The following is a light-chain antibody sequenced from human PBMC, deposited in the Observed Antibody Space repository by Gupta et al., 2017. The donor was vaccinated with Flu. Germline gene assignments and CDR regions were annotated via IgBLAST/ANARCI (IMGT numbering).Light chain of an antibody. Sequence: QSVLTQPPPASGTHGQRVTISCSGSSSNIGSNYVYWYQQLPGPAPKLLIYSNNQRPSGVPDRCSGSKSGTSASLAISGLRSEDEADYYCAAWDDSLSGPVFGGGTKLTVL. CDR3: AAWDDSLSGPV. CDR1: SSNIGSNY. J-gene: IGLJ3*02. CDR2: SNN. V-gene: IGLV1-47*02.